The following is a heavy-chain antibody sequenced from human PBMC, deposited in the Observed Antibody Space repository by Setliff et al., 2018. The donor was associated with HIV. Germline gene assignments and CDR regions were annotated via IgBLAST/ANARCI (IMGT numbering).Heavy chain of an antibody. CDR3: AREDTLVATNVGYYYYYMDV. V-gene: IGHV3-30*07. CDR1: GFTFSNYA. D-gene: IGHD5-12*01. CDR2: ISYDGSDK. J-gene: IGHJ6*03. Sequence: GGSLRLSCAASGFTFSNYAMHWVRQAPGKGLEWLAVISYDGSDKYYAESVKGRFTISRDNAKNSLYLQMNSLRAEDTAVYYCAREDTLVATNVGYYYYYMDVWGKGTTVTVSS.